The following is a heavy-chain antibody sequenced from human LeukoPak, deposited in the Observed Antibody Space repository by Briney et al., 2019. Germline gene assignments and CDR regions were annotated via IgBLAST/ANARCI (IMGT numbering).Heavy chain of an antibody. CDR3: AREMYYYDSSGYYPFDY. J-gene: IGHJ4*02. Sequence: GGSLRLSCSASGFTFSSYAMHWVRQAPGKGLEWVAVISYDGSNKYYADSVKGRFTISRDNSKNTLYLQMNSLRAEDTAVYYCAREMYYYDSSGYYPFDYWGQGTLVTVSS. CDR1: GFTFSSYA. CDR2: ISYDGSNK. D-gene: IGHD3-22*01. V-gene: IGHV3-30-3*01.